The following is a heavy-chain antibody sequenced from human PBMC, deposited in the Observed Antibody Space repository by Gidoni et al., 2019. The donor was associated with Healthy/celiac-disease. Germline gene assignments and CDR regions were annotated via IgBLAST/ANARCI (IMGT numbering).Heavy chain of an antibody. CDR3: ANPMARQHDAFDI. J-gene: IGHJ3*02. CDR1: GFTFSSYA. Sequence: EVQLLESGGGLVQPGGSLRLSCAASGFTFSSYAMSWVRPAPGKGLEWVSAISGSCGSTYYADSVKGRFTISRDNSKNTLYLQMNSLRAEDTAVYYCANPMARQHDAFDIWGQGTMVTVSS. CDR2: ISGSCGST. V-gene: IGHV3-23*01.